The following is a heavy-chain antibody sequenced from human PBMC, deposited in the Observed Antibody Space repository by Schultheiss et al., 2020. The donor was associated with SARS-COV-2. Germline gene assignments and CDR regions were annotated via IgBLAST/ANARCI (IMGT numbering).Heavy chain of an antibody. D-gene: IGHD3-22*01. CDR1: GFTFSSYA. CDR2: ISVSGDNT. V-gene: IGHV3-23*01. J-gene: IGHJ4*01. CDR3: ARGYDISGYHKGIFDY. Sequence: GGSLRLSCTASGFTFSSYAMSWVRQAPGKGLEWVSAISVSGDNTYYADSVKGRFTISRDNSKNTLYLQMNSLRAEDTAVYYCARGYDISGYHKGIFDYWGHGTLVTVSS.